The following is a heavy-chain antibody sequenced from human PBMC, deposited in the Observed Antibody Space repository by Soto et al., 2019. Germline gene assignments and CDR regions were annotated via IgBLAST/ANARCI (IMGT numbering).Heavy chain of an antibody. V-gene: IGHV3-33*01. CDR1: GFTFSSYG. CDR2: IWYDGSNK. Sequence: SLRLSCAASGFTFSSYGMHWVRQAPGKGLEWVAVIWYDGSNKYYADSVKGRFTISRDNSKNTLYLQMNSLRAEDTAVYYCARARGYSGYVLSYRGQRSSVTVSS. J-gene: IGHJ4*02. CDR3: ARARGYSGYVLSY. D-gene: IGHD5-12*01.